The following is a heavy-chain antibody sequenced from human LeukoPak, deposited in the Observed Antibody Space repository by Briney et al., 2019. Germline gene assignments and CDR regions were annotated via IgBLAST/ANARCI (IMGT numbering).Heavy chain of an antibody. D-gene: IGHD6-13*01. Sequence: SETLSLTCTVSGGSISSYYWSWIRQPPGKGLEWIGYIYYSGSTNYNPSPKSRVTISVDTSKNQFSLKLSSVTAADTAVYYCARHGMGSSWLRVDYWGQGTLVTVSS. CDR3: ARHGMGSSWLRVDY. V-gene: IGHV4-59*08. J-gene: IGHJ4*02. CDR1: GGSISSYY. CDR2: IYYSGST.